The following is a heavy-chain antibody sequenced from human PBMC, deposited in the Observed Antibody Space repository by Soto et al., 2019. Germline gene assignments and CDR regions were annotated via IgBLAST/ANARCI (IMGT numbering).Heavy chain of an antibody. Sequence: QVQLVESGGGVVQPGRSLRLSCAASGFTFSTYGMHWVRQAPGKGLEWVATISFDGYNKYYGDSVKGRFTVSRDNSENTLYLQMDSLRDEDTAVYYCAKGRIRAAGNSIDCWGQGTLVTVSS. D-gene: IGHD6-13*01. V-gene: IGHV3-30*18. CDR2: ISFDGYNK. J-gene: IGHJ4*02. CDR1: GFTFSTYG. CDR3: AKGRIRAAGNSIDC.